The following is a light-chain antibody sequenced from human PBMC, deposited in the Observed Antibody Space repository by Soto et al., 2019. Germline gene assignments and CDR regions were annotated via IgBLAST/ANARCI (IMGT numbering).Light chain of an antibody. CDR2: DDD. V-gene: IGLV1-51*01. CDR3: GSWDSSLSAYV. J-gene: IGLJ1*01. CDR1: SSNIGSNS. Sequence: SVLTQPPSASGTPGQRVTISCSGSSSNIGSNSVSWYQQLPGTAPKLLIYDDDKRPSGIPDRFSGSKSGTSATLGITGFQTGDEADYYCGSWDSSLSAYVFATGTKV.